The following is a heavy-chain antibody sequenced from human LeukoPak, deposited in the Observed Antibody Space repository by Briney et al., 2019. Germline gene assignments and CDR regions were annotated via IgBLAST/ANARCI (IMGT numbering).Heavy chain of an antibody. CDR1: GYTLTELS. V-gene: IGHV1-24*01. D-gene: IGHD3-22*01. CDR3: ATGVGARKYYYDSSGQYGY. Sequence: ASVKVSCKVSGYTLTELSMHWVRQAPGKGLEWMGGFDPEDGETIYAQKFQGRVTMTEDTSTDTAYMELSSLRSEDTAVYYCATGVGARKYYYDSSGQYGYWGQGTLVTVSS. J-gene: IGHJ4*02. CDR2: FDPEDGET.